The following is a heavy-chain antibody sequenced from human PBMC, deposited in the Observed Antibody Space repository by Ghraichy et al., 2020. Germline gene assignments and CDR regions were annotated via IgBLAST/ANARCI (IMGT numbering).Heavy chain of an antibody. J-gene: IGHJ6*02. CDR2: TYYRSKWYN. D-gene: IGHD3-22*01. CDR3: ARDRRVVVAYYYYGMDV. Sequence: SQTLSLTCAISGDSVSSNSAAWNWIRQSPSRGLEWLGRTYYRSKWYNDYAVSVKSRITINPDTSKNQFSLQLNSVTPEDTAVYYCARDRRVVVAYYYYGMDVWGQGTTVTVSS. V-gene: IGHV6-1*01. CDR1: GDSVSSNSAA.